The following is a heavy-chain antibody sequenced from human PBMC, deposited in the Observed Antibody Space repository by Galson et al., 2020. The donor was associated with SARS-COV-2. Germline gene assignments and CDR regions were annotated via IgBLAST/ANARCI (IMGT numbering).Heavy chain of an antibody. CDR3: AKVGGVAVAGLDY. Sequence: TGGPLRPSCPALESPSSSNGIPWAPKAPGKGREGVAVISYDERNKYNAAPVKGRFTISRDNSKTTLYLQMNSLRAEDTAVYYCAKVGGVAVAGLDYWGQGTLVTVSS. D-gene: IGHD6-19*01. J-gene: IGHJ4*02. V-gene: IGHV3-30*18. CDR2: ISYDERNK. CDR1: ESPSSSNG.